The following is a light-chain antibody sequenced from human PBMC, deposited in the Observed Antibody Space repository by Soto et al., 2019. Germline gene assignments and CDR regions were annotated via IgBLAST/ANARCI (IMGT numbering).Light chain of an antibody. J-gene: IGLJ3*02. CDR1: SSNIGSNT. V-gene: IGLV1-44*01. CDR2: SDN. CDR3: AAWDDSLNGSNWV. Sequence: QSVLTQPPSASGTPGQRVTISCSGSSSNIGSNTVNWYQQLPGTAPKLLIYSDNQRPSGVPDRFSGSKSGTSASLAISGLQSDDEPDYYCAAWDDSLNGSNWVFGGGTKLTVL.